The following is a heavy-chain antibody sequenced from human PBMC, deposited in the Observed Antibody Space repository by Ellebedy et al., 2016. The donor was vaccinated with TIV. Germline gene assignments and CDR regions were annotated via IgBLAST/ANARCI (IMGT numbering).Heavy chain of an antibody. D-gene: IGHD1-1*01. J-gene: IGHJ2*01. CDR1: GYSFTSYW. V-gene: IGHV5-51*01. CDR2: IYPGDSDT. Sequence: GESLKISCKGSGYSFTSYWIGWVRQMPGKGLEWMGIIYPGDSDTRYSPSFQGQVTISADKSINTAYLHWSSLKASDTAMYYCAKKTTNWPGHFDLWGRGTLVTVSS. CDR3: AKKTTNWPGHFDL.